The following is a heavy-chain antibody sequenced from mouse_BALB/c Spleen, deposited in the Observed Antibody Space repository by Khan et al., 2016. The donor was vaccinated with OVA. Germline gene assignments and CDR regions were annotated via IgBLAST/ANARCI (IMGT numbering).Heavy chain of an antibody. J-gene: IGHJ3*01. CDR3: TRLGFVAWFTY. CDR2: IDPFSGST. CDR1: GYSFTTYY. V-gene: IGHV1S135*01. D-gene: IGHD2-2*01. Sequence: VQLKESGPELMKPGASVKISCKASGYSFTTYYIHWVMQSHGTSLEWIGYIDPFSGSTTYNQKFKDKATLTVDKSSSTAYIHLSNLTSEDSAVYYCTRLGFVAWFTYWGQGTLVTVSA.